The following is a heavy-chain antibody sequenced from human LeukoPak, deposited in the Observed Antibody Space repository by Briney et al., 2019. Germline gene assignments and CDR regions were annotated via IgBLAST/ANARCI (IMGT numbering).Heavy chain of an antibody. Sequence: KPSETLSLTCAVYGGSFSGYFWGWIRQPPGKGLEWIGSIYYSGSTYYNPSLKSRVTISVDVSKNQFSMKLSSVTAADTAVYYCASALWFGELELDPWGQGTLVTVSS. V-gene: IGHV4-39*01. CDR2: IYYSGST. CDR1: GGSFSGYF. J-gene: IGHJ5*02. CDR3: ASALWFGELELDP. D-gene: IGHD3-10*01.